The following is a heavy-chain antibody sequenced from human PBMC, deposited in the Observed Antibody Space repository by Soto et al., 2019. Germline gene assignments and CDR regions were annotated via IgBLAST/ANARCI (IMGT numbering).Heavy chain of an antibody. Sequence: EVQLLQSGGGLVQPGGSLRVSCAASGFTFSSCAMHWVRQAPGKGLEWVSTISGGLGGTSYADSVKGRFTVSRDTVKSTLYLQMNSLRVEDTAIYYCAKSRLPVPAPDAFDVWGQGTMVTVSS. V-gene: IGHV3-23*01. CDR1: GFTFSSCA. CDR3: AKSRLPVPAPDAFDV. J-gene: IGHJ3*01. D-gene: IGHD2-2*01. CDR2: ISGGLGGT.